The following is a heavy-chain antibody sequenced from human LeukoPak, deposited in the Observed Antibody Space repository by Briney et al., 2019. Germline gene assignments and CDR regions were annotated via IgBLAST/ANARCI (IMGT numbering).Heavy chain of an antibody. CDR1: EFTFSNYA. CDR2: ISYDGSTI. D-gene: IGHD4-11*01. Sequence: GGSLRLSCAASEFTFSNYALHWVRQAPGKGLQWVAVISYDGSTIHYADSVKGRFIISRDTSKNTLYLQMNSLRAEDTAVYYCARSGGLQKFDYWGQGTLVTVSS. V-gene: IGHV3-30-3*01. CDR3: ARSGGLQKFDY. J-gene: IGHJ4*02.